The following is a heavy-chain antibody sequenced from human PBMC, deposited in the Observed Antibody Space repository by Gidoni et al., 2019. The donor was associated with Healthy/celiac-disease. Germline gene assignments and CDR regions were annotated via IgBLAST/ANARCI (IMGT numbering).Heavy chain of an antibody. CDR1: GGSISSYY. CDR3: ARALTQYSSGWYLDY. V-gene: IGHV4-59*01. CDR2: IYYSGST. J-gene: IGHJ4*02. Sequence: VQLQESGPGLVKPSETLSLTCPVPGGSISSYYWSWIRQPPGKGLEWIGYIYYSGSTNYNPSLKSRVTISVDTSKNQFSLKLSSVTAADTAVYYCARALTQYSSGWYLDYWGQGTLVTVSS. D-gene: IGHD6-19*01.